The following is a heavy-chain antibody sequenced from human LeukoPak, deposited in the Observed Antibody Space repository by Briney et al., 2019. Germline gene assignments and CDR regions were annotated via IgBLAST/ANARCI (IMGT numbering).Heavy chain of an antibody. Sequence: PGGSLRLSCAASGFNFNSFSMNWVRQAPAKGLEWVSYISSSSSYLYYADSVKGRFTISGDNAKNSLYLQMNSLRAEDTAVYYCASRQRLKGDADYWGQGTQVTVSS. J-gene: IGHJ4*02. CDR2: ISSSSSYL. CDR3: ASRQRLKGDADY. D-gene: IGHD6-19*01. V-gene: IGHV3-21*05. CDR1: GFNFNSFS.